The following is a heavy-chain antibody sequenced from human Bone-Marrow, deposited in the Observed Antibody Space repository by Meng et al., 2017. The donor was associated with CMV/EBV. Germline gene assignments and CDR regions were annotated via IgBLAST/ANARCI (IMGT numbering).Heavy chain of an antibody. CDR2: IYYSGST. J-gene: IGHJ4*02. CDR1: GGSISSSSYY. D-gene: IGHD6-13*01. CDR3: ASPYSSSGYFDY. Sequence: LSCTVSGGSISSSSYYWGWIRQPPGKGLEWSGSIYYSGSTYYNPSLKSRVTISVDTSKNQFSLKLSSVTAADTAVYYCASPYSSSGYFDYWGQGTLVTVSS. V-gene: IGHV4-39*07.